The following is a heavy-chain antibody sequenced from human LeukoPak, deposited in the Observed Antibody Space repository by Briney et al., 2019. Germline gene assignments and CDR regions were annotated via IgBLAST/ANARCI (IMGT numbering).Heavy chain of an antibody. CDR3: ARGRSNYYGMDV. J-gene: IGHJ6*02. V-gene: IGHV4-59*01. D-gene: IGHD1-26*01. CDR1: GGSFSGYY. Sequence: SETLSLTCAVYGGSFSGYYWSWIRQPPGKGLEWIGYIYYNGNTNYSPSLKSRVTMSVDTSKNLFSLKVSSVTAADTAVYYCARGRSNYYGMDVWGQGTTVTVSS. CDR2: IYYNGNT.